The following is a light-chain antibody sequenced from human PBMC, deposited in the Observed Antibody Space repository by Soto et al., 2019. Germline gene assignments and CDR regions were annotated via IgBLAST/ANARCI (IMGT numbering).Light chain of an antibody. V-gene: IGKV1-39*01. CDR1: QNIRTY. J-gene: IGKJ2*01. CDR2: SAS. Sequence: DIQMTQSPYSLSASLGDSVTITCRVSQNIRTYLNWYQQKPGRAPKLLIHSASALPSGVPSRFSGSGSGTEFTLTMSGLQPEDFASYYCQQGHSTPYTFGQGTKVEIK. CDR3: QQGHSTPYT.